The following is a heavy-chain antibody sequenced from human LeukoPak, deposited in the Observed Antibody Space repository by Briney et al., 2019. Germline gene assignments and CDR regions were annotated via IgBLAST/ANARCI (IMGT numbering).Heavy chain of an antibody. CDR2: IIPIFGTA. D-gene: IGHD3-10*01. Sequence: ASVKVSCKAPGGTFSSYAISWVRQAPGQGLEWMGGIIPIFGTANYAQKFQGGVTITADESTSTAYMELSSLRSEDTAVYYCARDVAGVEAFDIWGQGTMVTVSS. CDR1: GGTFSSYA. V-gene: IGHV1-69*01. CDR3: ARDVAGVEAFDI. J-gene: IGHJ3*02.